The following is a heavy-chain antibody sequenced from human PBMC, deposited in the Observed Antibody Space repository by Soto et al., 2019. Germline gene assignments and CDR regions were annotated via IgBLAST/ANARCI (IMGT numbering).Heavy chain of an antibody. V-gene: IGHV3-23*01. CDR1: GFTFSSYA. J-gene: IGHJ6*02. D-gene: IGHD3-10*01. Sequence: AGGSLRLSCAASGFTFSSYAMSWVRQAPGKGLEWVSAISGSGGSTYYADSVKGRFTISRDNSKNTLYLQMNSLRAEDTAVYYCARGSVLLWFGELEWTHYYYYYGMDVWGQGTTVTVSS. CDR3: ARGSVLLWFGELEWTHYYYYYGMDV. CDR2: ISGSGGST.